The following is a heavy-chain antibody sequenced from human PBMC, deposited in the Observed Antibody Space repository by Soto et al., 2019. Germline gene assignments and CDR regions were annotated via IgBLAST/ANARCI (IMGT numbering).Heavy chain of an antibody. V-gene: IGHV3-21*01. CDR3: AREGINNYHEYYFDS. CDR2: ISGSGNYT. J-gene: IGHJ4*02. CDR1: GFTFSTYS. D-gene: IGHD4-4*01. Sequence: PGGSLRLSCAASGFTFSTYSMNWVRQAPGKGLEWVSSISGSGNYTHYADFLRGRFTISRDNAKTSLYLQMNSLRAEDTAVYYCAREGINNYHEYYFDSWGQGTLVTVSS.